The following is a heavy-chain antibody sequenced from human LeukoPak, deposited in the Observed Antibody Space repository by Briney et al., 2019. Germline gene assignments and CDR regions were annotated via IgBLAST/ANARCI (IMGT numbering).Heavy chain of an antibody. CDR1: GGSISSYY. Sequence: SETLSLTCTVSGGSISSYYWSWIRQPPGKGLEWIGYIYTSGSTNYNPSLKSRVTISVDTSKNQFSLKLSSGTAADTAVYYCARRISYDILTGYFRPCGMDVWGQGTTVTVSS. CDR3: ARRISYDILTGYFRPCGMDV. V-gene: IGHV4-4*09. CDR2: IYTSGST. J-gene: IGHJ6*02. D-gene: IGHD3-9*01.